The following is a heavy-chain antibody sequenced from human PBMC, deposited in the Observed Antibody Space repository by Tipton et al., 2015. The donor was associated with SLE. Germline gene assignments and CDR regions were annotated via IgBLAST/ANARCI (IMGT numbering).Heavy chain of an antibody. CDR1: GFTFSSYS. V-gene: IGHV3-74*01. D-gene: IGHD3-10*01. J-gene: IGHJ4*02. CDR3: ARAGPLLWVPYFDY. Sequence: SLRLSCAASGFTFSSYSMHWVRQAQGKGLVWVSHINGDGSITNYADSVKGRFTISRDNAKNTLYLQMNSLRAEDTAVYYCARAGPLLWVPYFDYWGQGTLVTVSS. CDR2: INGDGSIT.